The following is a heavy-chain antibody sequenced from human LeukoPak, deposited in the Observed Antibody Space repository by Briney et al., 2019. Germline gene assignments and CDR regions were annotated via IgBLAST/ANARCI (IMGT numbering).Heavy chain of an antibody. CDR1: GGSISSYY. J-gene: IGHJ6*03. CDR2: IYYSGST. Sequence: SETLSLTCTVSGGSISSYYWSWIRQPPGKGLEWIGYIYYSGSTHYNPSLKSRVTISVDTSKNQFSLKLSSVTAADTAVYYCARGFHYMDVWGKGTTVTVSS. D-gene: IGHD3-10*01. V-gene: IGHV4-59*12. CDR3: ARGFHYMDV.